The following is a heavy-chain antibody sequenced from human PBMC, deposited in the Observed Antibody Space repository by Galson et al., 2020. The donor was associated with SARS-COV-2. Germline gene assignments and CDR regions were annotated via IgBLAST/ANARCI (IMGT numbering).Heavy chain of an antibody. CDR2: IKQDGSEK. CDR3: ARGIIAAAGGLYYYYGMDV. D-gene: IGHD6-13*01. CDR1: GFTFSSYW. J-gene: IGHJ6*02. Sequence: GESLKISCAASGFTFSSYWMSWVRQAPGKGLEWVANIKQDGSEKYYVDSVKGRFTISRDNAKNSLYLQMNSLRAEDTAVYYCARGIIAAAGGLYYYYGMDVWGQGTTVTVSS. V-gene: IGHV3-7*01.